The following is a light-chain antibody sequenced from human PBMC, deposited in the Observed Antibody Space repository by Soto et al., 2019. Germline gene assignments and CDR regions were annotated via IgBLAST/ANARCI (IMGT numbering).Light chain of an antibody. Sequence: EIVLTQSPGTLSLSPGERATLSCRASQSVSSSYLAWYQQKPGQAPRPLIYGASSRAIGIPDRFSGSGSGTDLTLTISRLEPEDFAVYYCQRYGSSPWTFGQGTKVDIK. CDR2: GAS. J-gene: IGKJ1*01. CDR1: QSVSSSY. CDR3: QRYGSSPWT. V-gene: IGKV3-20*01.